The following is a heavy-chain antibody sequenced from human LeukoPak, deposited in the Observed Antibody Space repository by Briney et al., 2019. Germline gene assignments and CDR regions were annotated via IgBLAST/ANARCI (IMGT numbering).Heavy chain of an antibody. CDR1: GGSFSGYY. V-gene: IGHV4-34*01. Sequence: SETLSLTCAVYGGSFSGYYWSWIRQPPGKGLEWIGEINHSGSTNYNPSLKSRVTISVDTSKNQFSLKLSSVTAADTAVYYCARVSYYDSSGYYHFDYWGQGTLVTVSS. CDR2: INHSGST. J-gene: IGHJ4*02. D-gene: IGHD3-22*01. CDR3: ARVSYYDSSGYYHFDY.